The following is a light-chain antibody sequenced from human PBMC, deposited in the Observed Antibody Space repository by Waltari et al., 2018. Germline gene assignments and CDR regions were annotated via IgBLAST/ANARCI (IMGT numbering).Light chain of an antibody. CDR3: HQYYSTPWT. Sequence: DIVMTQSPDSLAVSLGERATINCKSSQSVLYSSSNKSYLTWYQQKPGQPPKLLIYWASTRESGGPDRFSGSGSGTDFTLTISSLQAEDVAVYYCHQYYSTPWTFGQGTKVEIK. CDR2: WAS. V-gene: IGKV4-1*01. J-gene: IGKJ1*01. CDR1: QSVLYSSSNKSY.